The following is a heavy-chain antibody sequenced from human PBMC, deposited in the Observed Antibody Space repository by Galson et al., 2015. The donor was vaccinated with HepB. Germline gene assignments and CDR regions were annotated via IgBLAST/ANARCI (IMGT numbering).Heavy chain of an antibody. Sequence: SVKVSCKAFGYTFSSYDVTWVRQALGQGLEWMGWMNPNSGNTGYAPEFQDRVTMTGDTSMSTAYMELSSLRSEDTAVYYCARGVRSYLYSDNWGQGTLVTVSS. V-gene: IGHV1-8*01. J-gene: IGHJ4*02. CDR2: MNPNSGNT. D-gene: IGHD1-26*01. CDR1: GYTFSSYD. CDR3: ARGVRSYLYSDN.